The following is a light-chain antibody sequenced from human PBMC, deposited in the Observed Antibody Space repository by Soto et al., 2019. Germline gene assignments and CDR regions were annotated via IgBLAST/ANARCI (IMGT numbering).Light chain of an antibody. CDR3: SSYTTSSPYV. V-gene: IGLV2-14*01. CDR2: EVS. J-gene: IGLJ1*01. CDR1: SNDVGGYNY. Sequence: QSALTQPASVSVSPGQSITISCTGTSNDVGGYNYVSWYQQHPGKAPKRVIYEVSHRPSGISDRFSGSKSGNTAALTISGLQVEDEAEYYGSSYTTSSPYVFGPGTKVTVL.